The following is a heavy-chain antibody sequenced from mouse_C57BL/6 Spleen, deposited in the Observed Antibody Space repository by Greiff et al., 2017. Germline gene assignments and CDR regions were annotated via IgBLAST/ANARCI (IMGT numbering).Heavy chain of an antibody. J-gene: IGHJ4*01. D-gene: IGHD2-3*01. V-gene: IGHV1-55*01. CDR2: IYPGSGST. CDR1: GYTFTSYW. Sequence: VQLQQSGAELVKPGASVKMSCKASGYTFTSYWITWVKQRPGQGLEWIGDIYPGSGSTNYNEKFKSKATLTVDTSSSTAYMQLSSLTSEDSAVYYCAKIYDGYYEAMDYWGQGTSVTVSS. CDR3: AKIYDGYYEAMDY.